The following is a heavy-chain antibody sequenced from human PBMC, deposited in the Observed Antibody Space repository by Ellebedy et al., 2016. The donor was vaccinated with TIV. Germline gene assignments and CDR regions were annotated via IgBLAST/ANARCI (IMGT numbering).Heavy chain of an antibody. V-gene: IGHV4-39*07. Sequence: SETLSLTXTVSGGSISSSSYYWGWIRQPPGKGLEWIGSIYYSGSTYYNPSLKSRVTISVDTSKNQFSLKLSSVTAADTAVYYCARKGYHYGMDVWGQGTTVTVSS. CDR2: IYYSGST. J-gene: IGHJ6*02. CDR1: GGSISSSSYY. CDR3: ARKGYHYGMDV.